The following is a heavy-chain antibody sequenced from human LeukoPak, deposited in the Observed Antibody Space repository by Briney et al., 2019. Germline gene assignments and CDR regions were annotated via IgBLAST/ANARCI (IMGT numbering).Heavy chain of an antibody. CDR1: GYTFTGYY. Sequence: VASVKVSCKASGYTFTGYYMHWVRQAPGQGLEWMGRINPNSGGTNYAQKFQGRVTMTRDTSISTAYMELSRLRSDDTAVYYCASLLNDPYPSQAGYWGQGTLVTVSS. J-gene: IGHJ4*02. CDR3: ASLLNDPYPSQAGY. V-gene: IGHV1-2*06. D-gene: IGHD6-13*01. CDR2: INPNSGGT.